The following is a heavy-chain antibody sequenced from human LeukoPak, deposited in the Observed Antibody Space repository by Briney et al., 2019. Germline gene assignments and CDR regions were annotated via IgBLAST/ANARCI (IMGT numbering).Heavy chain of an antibody. V-gene: IGHV4-38-2*01. CDR3: ARPRVVGNTSGSFDI. D-gene: IGHD2-21*01. CDR1: NHSIIETDD. J-gene: IGHJ3*02. Sequence: SETLSLTCLVSNHSIIETDDWGWIRQTPGKGLEWIGSIFDSASTDYTPSLKSRVTISLDRSNNQFSLTMTSVTAADTAVYYCARPRVVGNTSGSFDIWGQGTMVTVSS. CDR2: IFDSAST.